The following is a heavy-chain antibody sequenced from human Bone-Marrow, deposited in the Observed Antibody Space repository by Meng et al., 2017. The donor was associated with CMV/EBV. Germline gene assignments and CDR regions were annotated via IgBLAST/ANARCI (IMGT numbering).Heavy chain of an antibody. J-gene: IGHJ5*02. CDR2: FYYSGST. CDR1: GGSFSSSSYY. Sequence: SETLSLTCTVSGGSFSSSSYYWGWIRQPPGKGLEWIGSFYYSGSTYYNSSLKSRVTISVDTSKNQFSLKLSSGTDADTAVYYCAGLGDTIVALVINDNWFDPWGQGTLVTVSS. D-gene: IGHD3-3*01. V-gene: IGHV4-39*07. CDR3: AGLGDTIVALVINDNWFDP.